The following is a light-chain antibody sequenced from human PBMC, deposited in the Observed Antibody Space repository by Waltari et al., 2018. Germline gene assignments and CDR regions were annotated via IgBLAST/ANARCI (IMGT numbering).Light chain of an antibody. CDR3: AVWDDSLSGPV. CDR1: SSNIGSNY. J-gene: IGLJ2*01. V-gene: IGLV1-47*01. CDR2: RNN. Sequence: QSVLTQPPSTSGTPGQRVTISCSGSSSNIGSNYVYWYQQLPGMAPKLLIYRNNQRPSGVPDRFSGSKSGTSASLAISGLRSEDEADYYWAVWDDSLSGPVFGGGTKLTVL.